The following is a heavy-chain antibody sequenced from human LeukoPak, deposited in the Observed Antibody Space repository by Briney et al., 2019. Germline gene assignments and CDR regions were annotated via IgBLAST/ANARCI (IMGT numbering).Heavy chain of an antibody. V-gene: IGHV3-23*01. CDR2: ICGSGSST. CDR1: GFNLCSYA. CDR3: ARARSQGGNDYFFDY. J-gene: IGHJ4*02. Sequence: GGCPRPSRATSGFNLCSYAMSRVRQAPGEGLEWVSAICGSGSSTYYADSVKGRFTISRDNSKNTLYLQMNRLRAEDTAVYYGARARSQGGNDYFFDYWGPGTLVTVSS. D-gene: IGHD1-1*01.